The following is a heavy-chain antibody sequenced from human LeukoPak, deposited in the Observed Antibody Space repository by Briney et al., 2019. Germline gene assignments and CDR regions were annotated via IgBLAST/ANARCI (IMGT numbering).Heavy chain of an antibody. CDR3: ATVHFVCSSTSCNDAFDI. D-gene: IGHD2-2*01. CDR1: GGSISSGGYY. J-gene: IGHJ3*02. V-gene: IGHV4-31*03. CDR2: IYYSGST. Sequence: SETLSLTCTVSGGSISSGGYYWSWIRQHPGKGLEWIGYIYYSGSTYYNPSLKSRVTISVDTSKNQFSLKLSSVTAADTAVYYCATVHFVCSSTSCNDAFDIWGQGTMVTVSS.